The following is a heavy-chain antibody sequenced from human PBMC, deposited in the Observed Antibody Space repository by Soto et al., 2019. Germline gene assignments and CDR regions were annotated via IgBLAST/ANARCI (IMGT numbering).Heavy chain of an antibody. CDR3: ASVDTAMVP. CDR1: GGSISSYY. Sequence: QVQLQESGPGLVKPSETLSLTCTVSGGSISSYYWSWIRQPPGKGLEWIGYIYYSGSTNYNPSLKSRVTISVDTSKNQFSLKLSSVTAADTAVYYCASVDTAMVPWGQGTLVTVSS. J-gene: IGHJ5*02. V-gene: IGHV4-59*01. CDR2: IYYSGST. D-gene: IGHD5-18*01.